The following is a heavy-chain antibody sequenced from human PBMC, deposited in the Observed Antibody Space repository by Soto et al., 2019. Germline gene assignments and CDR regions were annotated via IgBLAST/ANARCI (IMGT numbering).Heavy chain of an antibody. J-gene: IGHJ6*02. CDR3: ARSDPPSISLPPYYYYNGMDV. Sequence: QLQLQESGPGLVQPSDTLSLTCTVSGVSIRSSSYYWGWIRQPPGKGLEWIGSIYYSGSTYYNQSLKSRVNISVDTSKNQFPLELSSVAAADTAVYYCARSDPPSISLPPYYYYNGMDVWGQGTTVIVSS. CDR1: GVSIRSSSYY. CDR2: IYYSGST. D-gene: IGHD3-3*02. V-gene: IGHV4-39*01.